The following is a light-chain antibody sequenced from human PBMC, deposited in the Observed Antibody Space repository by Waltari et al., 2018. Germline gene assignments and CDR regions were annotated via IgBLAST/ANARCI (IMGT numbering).Light chain of an antibody. CDR3: CSYAGSGTYV. CDR1: SSDVGGYKY. V-gene: IGLV2-23*02. J-gene: IGLJ1*01. Sequence: QSALTQPASVSGSPGQSITISCTGTSSDVGGYKYVSWYQQHPGKAPKLMIYDVSKRPSGVSNRFSGSKSANTASLTSAGLQAEDEADYYCCSYAGSGTYVFGTGTKVTVL. CDR2: DVS.